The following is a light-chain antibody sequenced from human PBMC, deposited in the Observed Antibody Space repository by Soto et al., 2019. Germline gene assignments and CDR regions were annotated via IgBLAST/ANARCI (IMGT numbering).Light chain of an antibody. CDR3: QQSYSTPWT. CDR2: AAS. Sequence: DIQRTQSPSSLSASVGDRVTITCRASQSISSYLNWYQQKPGKAPKLLIYAASSLQSGVPSRFSGSGSGTDFTLTISSLQPEDFATYYCQQSYSTPWTFGQGIQVDIK. V-gene: IGKV1-39*01. J-gene: IGKJ1*01. CDR1: QSISSY.